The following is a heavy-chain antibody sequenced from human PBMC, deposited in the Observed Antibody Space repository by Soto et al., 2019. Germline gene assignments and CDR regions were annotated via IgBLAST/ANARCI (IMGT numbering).Heavy chain of an antibody. D-gene: IGHD5-12*01. V-gene: IGHV3-23*01. J-gene: IGHJ4*02. CDR1: GFMFSNYP. CDR2: IKAAGGDT. CDR3: KRDVVASSPPGADY. Sequence: EVQLLASGGDLVRPGGSLRLSCAGSGFMFSNYPMSWVRQAPGKGPEWVAAIKAAGGDTYYADSVKGRFTISRDTFNGMLYLQINSLTVEDTAMYYCKRDVVASSPPGADYWGQGPLVTVSS.